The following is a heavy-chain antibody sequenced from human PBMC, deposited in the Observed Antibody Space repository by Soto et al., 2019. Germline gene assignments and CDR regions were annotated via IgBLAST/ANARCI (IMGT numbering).Heavy chain of an antibody. J-gene: IGHJ5*02. V-gene: IGHV3-23*01. Sequence: SLRLSCAASGFPFSSYAMSWVRQAPGKGLEWVSAISGSGGSTYYADSVKGRFTISRDNSKNTLYLQMNSLRAEDTAVYYCAKDLQKHVFYNWFDPWGQGTLVTVSS. CDR2: ISGSGGST. CDR1: GFPFSSYA. CDR3: AKDLQKHVFYNWFDP. D-gene: IGHD3-9*01.